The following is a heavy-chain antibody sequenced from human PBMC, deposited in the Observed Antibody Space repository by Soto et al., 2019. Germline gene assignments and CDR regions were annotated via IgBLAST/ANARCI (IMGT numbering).Heavy chain of an antibody. CDR3: ASGGCTMTRGMNPADFDF. V-gene: IGHV3-21*01. D-gene: IGHD3-10*01. Sequence: PGGSLRLSCVGSGFLFSEKSMNWVRQAPGKGLEWVSSISTMNTYIYYADSVRGRFTISRDNAHNSLFLQMNSLRDEDTAVYYCASGGCTMTRGMNPADFDFWGQGVLVTVSS. J-gene: IGHJ4*02. CDR1: GFLFSEKS. CDR2: ISTMNTYI.